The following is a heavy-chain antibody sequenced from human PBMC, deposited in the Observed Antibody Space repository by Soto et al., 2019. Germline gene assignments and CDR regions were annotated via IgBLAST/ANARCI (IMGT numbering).Heavy chain of an antibody. CDR1: GNTFTNFV. Sequence: QGQLVQSGAEVKKPGASVKVSCTASGNTFTNFVVTWVRQAPGQGLEWMGWISAYTDDPNYAQKFQGRVTMTIDTSTSTAYLDLRSLTSDDTAVYYCARVIPGADAWFDPWGQGTLVTVSS. D-gene: IGHD2-2*01. CDR2: ISAYTDDP. J-gene: IGHJ5*02. CDR3: ARVIPGADAWFDP. V-gene: IGHV1-18*01.